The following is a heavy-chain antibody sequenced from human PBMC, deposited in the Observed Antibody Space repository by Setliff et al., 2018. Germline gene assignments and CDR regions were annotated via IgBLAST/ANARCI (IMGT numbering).Heavy chain of an antibody. CDR2: IYSSGST. J-gene: IGHJ4*02. CDR1: GGSISSYY. Sequence: SETLSLTCTVSGGSISSYYWIWIRQPPGKGLEWIGYIYSSGSTNYNPSLKSRVSISVDTSKNQFSLRLTSVTAADTAVYYCAREYYYARSRNFDYWGQGTLVTVSS. V-gene: IGHV4-59*01. D-gene: IGHD3-22*01. CDR3: AREYYYARSRNFDY.